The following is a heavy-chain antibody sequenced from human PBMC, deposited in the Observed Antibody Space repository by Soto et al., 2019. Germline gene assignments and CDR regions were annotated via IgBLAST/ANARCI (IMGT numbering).Heavy chain of an antibody. D-gene: IGHD3-9*01. CDR3: ARQDYDILTGYHSWFDP. Sequence: QLQLQESGPGLVKPSETLSLTCTVSSGSISSSSYYWGWIRQPPGKGLEWIGSIYYSGSTYYNPSLKSRVPTPVATSKNQFSLNLSSVTAADTAVYSCARQDYDILTGYHSWFDPWGQGTLVTVSS. V-gene: IGHV4-39*01. J-gene: IGHJ5*02. CDR2: IYYSGST. CDR1: SGSISSSSYY.